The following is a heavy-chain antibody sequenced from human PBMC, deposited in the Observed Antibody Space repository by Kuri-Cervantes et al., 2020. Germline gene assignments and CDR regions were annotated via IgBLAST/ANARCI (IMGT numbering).Heavy chain of an antibody. J-gene: IGHJ4*02. D-gene: IGHD3-22*01. CDR1: GGSISSYY. CDR2: INHSGST. V-gene: IGHV4-34*01. Sequence: GSLRLSCTVSGGSISSYYWSWIRQPPGKGLEWIGEINHSGSTNYNPSLKSRVTISVDTSKNQFSLKLSSVTAADTAVYYCAKESSGYCLDYWGQGTLVTVSS. CDR3: AKESSGYCLDY.